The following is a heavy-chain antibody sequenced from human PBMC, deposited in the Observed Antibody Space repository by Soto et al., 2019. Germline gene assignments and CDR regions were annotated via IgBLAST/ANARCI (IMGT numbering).Heavy chain of an antibody. CDR3: TSGHSHGPSFDY. V-gene: IGHV1-46*01. J-gene: IGHJ4*02. Sequence: ASVKVSCKASGYSFIRFHIHWVRQAPEQGLEWMGLIDPSDGRSRYSQNFQDRVTMTRDTSTSTVYMELSSLKSEDTAVYYCTSGHSHGPSFDYWGQGTLVTVSS. CDR2: IDPSDGRS. D-gene: IGHD4-4*01. CDR1: GYSFIRFH.